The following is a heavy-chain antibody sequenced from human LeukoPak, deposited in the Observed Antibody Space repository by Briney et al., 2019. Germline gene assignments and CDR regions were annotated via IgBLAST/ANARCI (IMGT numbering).Heavy chain of an antibody. Sequence: VRSLRLSCAASGFTFNTYGMHWVRQAPGKRLEWVSVIYSGETTYYADSVKGRFTISRDNSKNTLYLQLNNLRVDDTAMYYCARDLQRLAYWGQGTLVTVSS. CDR1: GFTFNTYG. CDR3: ARDLQRLAY. D-gene: IGHD6-25*01. J-gene: IGHJ4*02. V-gene: IGHV3-53*01. CDR2: IYSGETT.